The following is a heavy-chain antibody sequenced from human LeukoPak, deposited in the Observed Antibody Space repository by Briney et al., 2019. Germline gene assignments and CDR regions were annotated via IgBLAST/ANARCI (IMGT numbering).Heavy chain of an antibody. CDR3: ARHSGPDYYYYGMDV. CDR1: GFTFSSYA. CDR2: ISYDGSNK. Sequence: GGSLRLSCAASGFTFSSYAMHWVRQAPGKGLEWVAVISYDGSNKYYADSVKGRFTISRDNSKNTMYLQMNSLRAEDTAVYYCARHSGPDYYYYGMDVWGQGTTVTVSS. D-gene: IGHD1-26*01. V-gene: IGHV3-30*04. J-gene: IGHJ6*02.